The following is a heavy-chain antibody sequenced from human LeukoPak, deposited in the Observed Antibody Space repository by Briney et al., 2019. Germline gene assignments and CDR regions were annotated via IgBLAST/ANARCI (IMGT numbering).Heavy chain of an antibody. V-gene: IGHV3-23*01. Sequence: AGGSLRLSCAGSGFTFRRYAMSWVRQAPGEGLEWVSDISGCGGRTGYADSVKGLVTISRDNSKNTLYLQMNSLRAEDTAVYYCAKGGAGYYMDVWGKGTTVTVSS. CDR1: GFTFRRYA. D-gene: IGHD3-16*01. CDR2: ISGCGGRT. J-gene: IGHJ6*03. CDR3: AKGGAGYYMDV.